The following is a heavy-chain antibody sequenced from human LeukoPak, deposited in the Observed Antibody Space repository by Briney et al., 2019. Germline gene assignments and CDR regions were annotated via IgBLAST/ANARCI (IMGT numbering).Heavy chain of an antibody. CDR3: ARVDCSGGSCYGY. Sequence: SVKVSCKASGGTFSSYAISWVRQAPGRGLEWMGGIIPIFGTANYAQKFQGRVTITADESTSTAYMELSSLRSEDTAVYYCARVDCSGGSCYGYWGQGTLVTVSS. J-gene: IGHJ4*02. V-gene: IGHV1-69*13. CDR2: IIPIFGTA. D-gene: IGHD2-15*01. CDR1: GGTFSSYA.